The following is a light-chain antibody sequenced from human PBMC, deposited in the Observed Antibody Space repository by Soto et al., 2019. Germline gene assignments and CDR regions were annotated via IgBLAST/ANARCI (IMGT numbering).Light chain of an antibody. CDR3: QQDGSSPIT. J-gene: IGKJ5*01. V-gene: IGKV3-20*01. Sequence: EIVFTQSPGTLSSSIGERATLSCRASHSVSSSYLAWYQQKPGQAPRLLIYGASSRATGIPDRFSGSGSGTDFTLTISRLEPEDFAVYYCQQDGSSPITFGQGTRLEIK. CDR2: GAS. CDR1: HSVSSSY.